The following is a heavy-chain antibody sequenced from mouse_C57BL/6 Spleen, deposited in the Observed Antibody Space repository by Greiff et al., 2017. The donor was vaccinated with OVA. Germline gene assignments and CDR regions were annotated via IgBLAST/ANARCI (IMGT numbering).Heavy chain of an antibody. CDR3: ARDLRPGYFDV. CDR2: TFYSGIT. Sequence: EVQLQESGPSLVRPSQTLSLTCTVTGFSINSDCYCIWIRQFPGNKLEYIGYTFYSGITYYNTSLKSRTYITRDTSKNQFSLKLSSVTTEDTATYYCARDLRPGYFDVWGTGTTVTVSS. J-gene: IGHJ1*03. CDR1: GFSINSDCY. V-gene: IGHV3-3*01. D-gene: IGHD2-12*01.